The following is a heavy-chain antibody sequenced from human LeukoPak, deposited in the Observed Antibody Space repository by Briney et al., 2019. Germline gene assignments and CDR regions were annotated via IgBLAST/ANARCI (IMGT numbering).Heavy chain of an antibody. CDR1: GYTFTSYA. CDR2: INTNTGNP. V-gene: IGHV7-4-1*02. J-gene: IGHJ5*02. Sequence: ASVKVSCKASGYTFTSYATNWVRQAPGQGLEWMGWINTNTGNPTYPQGFTGRFVFSLDTSVSTAYLQISSLKAEDTAVYYCARTHYYDSSGYYYFDPWGQGTLVTVSS. CDR3: ARTHYYDSSGYYYFDP. D-gene: IGHD3-22*01.